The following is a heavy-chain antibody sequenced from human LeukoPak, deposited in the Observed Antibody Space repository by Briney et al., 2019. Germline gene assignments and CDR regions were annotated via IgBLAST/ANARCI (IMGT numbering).Heavy chain of an antibody. D-gene: IGHD2-8*02. Sequence: GGSLRLSCAASGFTFSSYAMSWVRQAPGKGLEWVSAISGSGGSTYYADSVKGRFTISRDNSKNTLYLQMNSLRAEDTAVYYCAKGGGVFYYYYGMDVWGQGTTVTVSS. CDR1: GFTFSSYA. CDR3: AKGGGVFYYYYGMDV. CDR2: ISGSGGST. V-gene: IGHV3-23*01. J-gene: IGHJ6*02.